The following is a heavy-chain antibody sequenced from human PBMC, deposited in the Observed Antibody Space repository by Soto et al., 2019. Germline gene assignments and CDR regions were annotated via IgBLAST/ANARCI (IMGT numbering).Heavy chain of an antibody. CDR3: TAGKLYPSLDFDY. CDR1: GFTFNDYT. V-gene: IGHV3-49*04. Sequence: GGSLRLSCTASGFTFNDYTLSWGRQAPGKGLEWVGFIRSKAYGRTTEYAASVKGRFTISRDDSKSIAYLQMNSLKTEDTAVYYCTAGKLYPSLDFDYWGQGTLVTVSS. CDR2: IRSKAYGRTT. D-gene: IGHD2-8*01. J-gene: IGHJ4*02.